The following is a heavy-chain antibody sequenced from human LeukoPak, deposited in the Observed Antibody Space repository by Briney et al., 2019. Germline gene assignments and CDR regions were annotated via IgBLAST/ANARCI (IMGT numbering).Heavy chain of an antibody. CDR1: GFTFSTYG. D-gene: IGHD2-21*01. Sequence: GGSLRLSCAASGFTFSTYGMGWVRQAPGEGLEWVSAISSTDAGTYHADSVRGRFTISRDSSKNTLYLQMNSLRAEDAAVYYCAKAPVTSCRGAYCYPFDYWGQGTLVTVSS. J-gene: IGHJ4*02. CDR2: ISSTDAGT. V-gene: IGHV3-23*01. CDR3: AKAPVTSCRGAYCYPFDY.